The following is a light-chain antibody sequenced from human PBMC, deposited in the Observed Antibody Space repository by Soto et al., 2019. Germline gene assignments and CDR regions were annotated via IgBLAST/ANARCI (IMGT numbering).Light chain of an antibody. CDR3: QQYGPPRYT. CDR2: GAS. V-gene: IGKV3-20*01. CDR1: QSVSSSY. J-gene: IGKJ2*01. Sequence: EIVLTQSPGTLSLSPGERATLSCRASQSVSSSYLAWYQQKPGQAPRLLIYGASSRATGIPDRFSGSGSGTDFTLTISRLEPEDFAVYYCQQYGPPRYTCGQGTKLEIQ.